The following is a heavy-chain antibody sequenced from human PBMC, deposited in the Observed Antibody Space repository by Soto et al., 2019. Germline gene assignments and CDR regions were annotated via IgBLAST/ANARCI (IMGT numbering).Heavy chain of an antibody. J-gene: IGHJ6*02. CDR1: GGTFSSYA. CDR3: ARDYGDYVRDYYYYGMDV. V-gene: IGHV1-69*01. D-gene: IGHD4-17*01. Sequence: QVQLVQSGAEVKKPGSSVKVSCKASGGTFSSYAMSWVRQAPGQGLEWMGGIIPIFGTANYAQKFQGRVTITADESTSTAYMELSSLRSEDTAVYYCARDYGDYVRDYYYYGMDVWGQGTTVTVSS. CDR2: IIPIFGTA.